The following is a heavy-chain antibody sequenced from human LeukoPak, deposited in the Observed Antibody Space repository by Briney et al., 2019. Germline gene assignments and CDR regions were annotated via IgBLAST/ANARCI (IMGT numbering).Heavy chain of an antibody. Sequence: VASVKVSCKASGGTFSSYAISWVRQAPGQGLEWMGGIIPIFGTANYAQKFQGRVTITTDESTSTAYMELSSLRSEDTAVYYCARRQSFLIVGATNELPGYWFDPWGQGTLVTVSS. V-gene: IGHV1-69*05. CDR2: IIPIFGTA. J-gene: IGHJ5*02. CDR1: GGTFSSYA. CDR3: ARRQSFLIVGATNELPGYWFDP. D-gene: IGHD1-26*01.